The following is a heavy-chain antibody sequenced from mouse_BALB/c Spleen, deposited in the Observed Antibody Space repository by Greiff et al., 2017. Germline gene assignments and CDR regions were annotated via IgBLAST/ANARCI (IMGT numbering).Heavy chain of an antibody. D-gene: IGHD3-2*01. CDR1: GYTFTSYW. Sequence: QVHVKQSGAELVKPGASVKLSCKTSGYTFTSYWIQWVKQRPGQGLGWIGEIFPGTGTTYYNEKFKGKATLTIDTSSSTAYMQLSSLTSEDSAVYFCALDSSGYRFADWGQGTLVTVSA. CDR2: IFPGTGTT. J-gene: IGHJ3*01. V-gene: IGHV1S132*01. CDR3: ALDSSGYRFAD.